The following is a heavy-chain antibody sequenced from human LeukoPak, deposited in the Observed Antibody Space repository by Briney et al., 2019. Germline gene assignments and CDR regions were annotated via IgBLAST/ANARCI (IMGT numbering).Heavy chain of an antibody. CDR2: IYHSGNT. CDR3: ARDLRVNGGSWWYFDL. CDR1: GVSISSFNW. D-gene: IGHD2-8*01. Sequence: SGTLSLTCVVSGVSISSFNWWTWVRQPPGKGLEWIGEIYHSGNTNYNPSLESRVTISVDRSKNHFSLKVNSVTAADTAVYYCARDLRVNGGSWWYFDLWGRGTLVTVSS. J-gene: IGHJ2*01. V-gene: IGHV4-4*02.